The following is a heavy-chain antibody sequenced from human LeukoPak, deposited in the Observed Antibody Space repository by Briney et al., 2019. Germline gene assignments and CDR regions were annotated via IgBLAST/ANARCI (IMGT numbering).Heavy chain of an antibody. Sequence: ASVKVSCKASGYTFTGYYMHWVRQASGQGLEWMGWINPNSGGTNYAQKLQGRVTMTRDTSTSTVYMELSSLRSEDTAVYYCARFAVHRRLIVTGQFGLDYWGQGTLVTVSS. D-gene: IGHD3-9*01. CDR3: ARFAVHRRLIVTGQFGLDY. CDR1: GYTFTGYY. CDR2: INPNSGGT. J-gene: IGHJ4*02. V-gene: IGHV1-2*02.